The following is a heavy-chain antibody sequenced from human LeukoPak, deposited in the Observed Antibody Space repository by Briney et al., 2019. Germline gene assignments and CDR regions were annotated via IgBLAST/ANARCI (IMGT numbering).Heavy chain of an antibody. Sequence: VASVKVSCKASGFTFTSSAMQWVRQALGQRLEWIGWIVVGSGNTNYAQKFQERVTITRDMSTSTAYMELSSLRSEHTAVYYCAAEYSSSWLGFDPWGQGTLVTVSS. D-gene: IGHD6-13*01. J-gene: IGHJ5*02. CDR2: IVVGSGNT. CDR3: AAEYSSSWLGFDP. V-gene: IGHV1-58*02. CDR1: GFTFTSSA.